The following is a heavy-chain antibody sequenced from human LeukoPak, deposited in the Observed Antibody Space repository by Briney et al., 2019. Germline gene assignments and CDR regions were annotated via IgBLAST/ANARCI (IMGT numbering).Heavy chain of an antibody. D-gene: IGHD2-2*01. CDR1: GGSFSGYY. CDR2: INHSGST. V-gene: IGHV4-34*01. Sequence: SETLSLTCAVYGGSFSGYYWGWIRQPPGKGLEWIGEINHSGSTNYNPSLKSRVTISVDTSKNQFSLKLSSVTAADTAVYYCARRTLIVVVPADSFDPWGQGTLVTVSS. CDR3: ARRTLIVVVPADSFDP. J-gene: IGHJ5*02.